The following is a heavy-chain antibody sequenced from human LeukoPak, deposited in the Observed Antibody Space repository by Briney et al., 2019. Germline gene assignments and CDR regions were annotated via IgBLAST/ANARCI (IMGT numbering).Heavy chain of an antibody. CDR3: ARPYSSGWYGGFDL. CDR2: ISSSSSYT. D-gene: IGHD6-19*01. CDR1: GFTFSDYY. V-gene: IGHV3-11*03. J-gene: IGHJ2*01. Sequence: GESLRLSCAASGFTFSDYYMSWIRQAPGKGLEWVSYISSSSSYTSYADSVKGRFTISRDNAKNSLYLQMHSLRAEDTAVYYCARPYSSGWYGGFDLWGRGTLVTVSS.